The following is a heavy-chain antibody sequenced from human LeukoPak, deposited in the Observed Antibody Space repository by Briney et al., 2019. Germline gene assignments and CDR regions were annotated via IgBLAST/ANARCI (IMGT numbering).Heavy chain of an antibody. J-gene: IGHJ4*02. CDR3: AKKVLTVTTWYFDY. D-gene: IGHD4-17*01. CDR2: IDSSGGYT. CDR1: GFTFNTYS. Sequence: PGGSLRLSCAASGFTFNTYSMNWARQAPGKGLEWVSSIDSSGGYTFYADSVKGRFTISRDNSKNMLYLQMNSLRAEDTAVYYCAKKVLTVTTWYFDYWGQGTLVTVSS. V-gene: IGHV3-23*01.